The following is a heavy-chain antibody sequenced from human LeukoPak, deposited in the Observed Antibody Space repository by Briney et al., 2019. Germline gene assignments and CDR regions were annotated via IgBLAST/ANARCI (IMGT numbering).Heavy chain of an antibody. CDR2: IKQDGREK. D-gene: IGHD5-12*01. CDR1: GFTFSTYW. V-gene: IGHV3-7*05. J-gene: IGHJ4*02. CDR3: ARDYGDSGYDLVKDY. Sequence: GWSLRLSCSASGFTFSTYWMNWVRQAPGKGPEWVANIKQDGREKYYVDSVKGRFTISRDNAKNALYLQVNSLTAEDTPVYYCARDYGDSGYDLVKDYWGQGTLVTVSS.